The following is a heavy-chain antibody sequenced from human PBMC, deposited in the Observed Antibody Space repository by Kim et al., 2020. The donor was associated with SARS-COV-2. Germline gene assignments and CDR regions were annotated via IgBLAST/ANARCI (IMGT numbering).Heavy chain of an antibody. J-gene: IGHJ4*02. D-gene: IGHD7-27*01. CDR3: ARLHLLSGAFDY. V-gene: IGHV3-48*03. Sequence: YYADAVKCRLSISRANAKNSLYLQMNSLRAEDTAVYYCARLHLLSGAFDYWGQGTLVTVSP.